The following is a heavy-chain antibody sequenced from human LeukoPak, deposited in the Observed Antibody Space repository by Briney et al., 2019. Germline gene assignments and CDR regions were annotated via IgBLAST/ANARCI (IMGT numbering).Heavy chain of an antibody. CDR1: GGSISSNTYY. Sequence: PSETLSLTCTVSGGSISSNTYYWGWIRQPPGKGLEWIVTIYYSGSTYYNPSLKSRVTISVDTSKNQFSLKLSFVTAADTAVYYCASQSFPLAVSGFDYWGQGTLVTVSS. CDR3: ASQSFPLAVSGFDY. D-gene: IGHD6-19*01. CDR2: IYYSGST. V-gene: IGHV4-39*01. J-gene: IGHJ4*02.